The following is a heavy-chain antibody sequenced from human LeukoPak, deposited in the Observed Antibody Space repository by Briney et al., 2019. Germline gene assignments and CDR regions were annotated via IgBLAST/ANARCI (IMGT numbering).Heavy chain of an antibody. V-gene: IGHV4-34*01. CDR3: ARRHGPEAFDY. Sequence: SETLSLTCAVYGGSFSGYYWSWIRQPPGKGLEWIGEINHSGSTNYNPSLKSRVTISVDTSKNQFSLKLSSVTAADTAVYYCARRHGPEAFDYWGQGTLVTVSS. CDR1: GGSFSGYY. J-gene: IGHJ4*02. CDR2: INHSGST.